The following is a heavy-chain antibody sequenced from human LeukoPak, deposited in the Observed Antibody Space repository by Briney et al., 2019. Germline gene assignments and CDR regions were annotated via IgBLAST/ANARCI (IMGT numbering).Heavy chain of an antibody. CDR1: GFTFSSCG. J-gene: IGHJ4*02. CDR2: IGPTGTDR. D-gene: IGHD1-14*01. Sequence: GGSLRLSCAASGFTFSSCGFNWVRQAPGKGLEWVSSIGPTGTDRYYADSVRGRFTISRDNAKNSMYLQVDSLRNEDTAVYYCATETIGRHYDYWGQGTLLTVSS. CDR3: ATETIGRHYDY. V-gene: IGHV3-21*01.